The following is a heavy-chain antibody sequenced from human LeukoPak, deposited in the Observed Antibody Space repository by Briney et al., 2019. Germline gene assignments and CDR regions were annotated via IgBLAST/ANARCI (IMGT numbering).Heavy chain of an antibody. Sequence: ASVKVSCKASGYSFTSYGISWVRQAPGQGLEWMGWIGAYNGNTNYAQKFQGRVTMTTETSTSTAYMELRSLRSDDTAVYYCARGRHSESVVKSGVGDYWGQGTLVTVSS. D-gene: IGHD3-22*01. CDR3: ARGRHSESVVKSGVGDY. V-gene: IGHV1-18*04. CDR1: GYSFTSYG. CDR2: IGAYNGNT. J-gene: IGHJ4*02.